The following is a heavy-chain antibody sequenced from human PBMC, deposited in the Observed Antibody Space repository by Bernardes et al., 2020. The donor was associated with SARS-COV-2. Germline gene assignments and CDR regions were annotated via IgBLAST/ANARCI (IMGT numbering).Heavy chain of an antibody. D-gene: IGHD2-21*02. V-gene: IGHV5-51*01. CDR2: IYPGDSDT. J-gene: IGHJ4*02. Sequence: GASLKISCKGSGYRFSNYWIAWVRQMPGKGLEWMGIIYPGDSDTRYSPSFQGQVTISADKSTSTAYLQWSSLKASDTAMYYCATHAAGDSPGRDAFWGQGTLVTVSS. CDR3: ATHAAGDSPGRDAF. CDR1: GYRFSNYW.